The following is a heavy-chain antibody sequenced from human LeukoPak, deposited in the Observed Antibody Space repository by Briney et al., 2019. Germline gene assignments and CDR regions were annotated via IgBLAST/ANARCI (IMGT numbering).Heavy chain of an antibody. V-gene: IGHV5-51*01. CDR3: ARRADSSGYYAIDY. CDR1: GYSFASYW. J-gene: IGHJ4*02. D-gene: IGHD3-22*01. Sequence: GESLKISCKGSGYSFASYWIGWVRQMPGKGLEWMGMIYPGDSDTRYSPSFQGQVTISADKSISTAYLQWSSLKASDTAMYYCARRADSSGYYAIDYWGQGTLVTVSS. CDR2: IYPGDSDT.